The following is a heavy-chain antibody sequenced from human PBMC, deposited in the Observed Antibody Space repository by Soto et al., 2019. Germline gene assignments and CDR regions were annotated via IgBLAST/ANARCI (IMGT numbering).Heavy chain of an antibody. D-gene: IGHD3-22*01. CDR1: GFTVSSNY. J-gene: IGHJ3*02. Sequence: GGSLRLSCAASGFTVSSNYMSWVRQAPGKGLEWVSVIYSGGSTYYADSVKGRFTISRDNSKNTLYLQMNSLRAEDTAVYYCARDGHYSSGYYSEAFDIWGQGTMFTVSS. CDR3: ARDGHYSSGYYSEAFDI. V-gene: IGHV3-53*01. CDR2: IYSGGST.